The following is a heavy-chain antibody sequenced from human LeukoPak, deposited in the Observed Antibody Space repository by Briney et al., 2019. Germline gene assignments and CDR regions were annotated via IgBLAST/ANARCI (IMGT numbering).Heavy chain of an antibody. CDR2: ISSSSSTI. CDR1: GFTFSSYS. D-gene: IGHD3-9*01. V-gene: IGHV3-48*01. CDR3: ARDHNDILTGSVWDAFDI. J-gene: IGHJ3*02. Sequence: GGSLRPSCAASGFTFSSYSMNWVRQAPGKGLEWVSYISSSSSTIYYADSVKGRFTISRDNAKNSLYLQMNSLRAEDTAVYYCARDHNDILTGSVWDAFDIWGQGTMVTVSS.